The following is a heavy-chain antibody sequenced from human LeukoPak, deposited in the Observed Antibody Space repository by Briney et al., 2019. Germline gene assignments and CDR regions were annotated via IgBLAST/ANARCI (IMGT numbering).Heavy chain of an antibody. CDR3: ARRAYSDYGGVSVDP. J-gene: IGHJ5*02. V-gene: IGHV4-39*01. CDR1: GGSISSRSYY. Sequence: SETLSLTCTVSGGSISSRSYYWGWVRQPPGKGLDWIGSIYYSGSTYYNPSLKSRVTISVDTSKSQFSLKLSSVTAADTAVYYCARRAYSDYGGVSVDPWGQGTLVTVSS. D-gene: IGHD4-11*01. CDR2: IYYSGST.